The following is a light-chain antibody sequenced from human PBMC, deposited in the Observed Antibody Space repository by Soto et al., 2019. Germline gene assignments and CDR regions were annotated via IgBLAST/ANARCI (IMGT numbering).Light chain of an antibody. V-gene: IGLV2-14*01. Sequence: QSALTQPASVSGSPGQSITISCTGTRSDVGAYDYVSWYQQHPGKAPKLMIYDVSNRPSGVSNRFSGSKSGNTASLTISGLQAEYEADYYCSSYTSSSTVVFGGGTQLTVL. CDR3: SSYTSSSTVV. CDR1: RSDVGAYDY. J-gene: IGLJ2*01. CDR2: DVS.